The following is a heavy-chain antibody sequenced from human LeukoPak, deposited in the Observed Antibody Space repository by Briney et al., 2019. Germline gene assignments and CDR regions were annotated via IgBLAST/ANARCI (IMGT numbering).Heavy chain of an antibody. CDR2: TYPGDSDT. CDR3: ARQGAYGSGYYFDY. D-gene: IGHD3-10*01. Sequence: LGESLKIPCKASGYSFTSYWTGWVRQMPGKGREWLGITYPGDSDTRYRPSFQGQVTISADKSISTAYLQWSSLKASDPAMYYCARQGAYGSGYYFDYWGQGTLVTVSS. J-gene: IGHJ4*02. CDR1: GYSFTSYW. V-gene: IGHV5-51*01.